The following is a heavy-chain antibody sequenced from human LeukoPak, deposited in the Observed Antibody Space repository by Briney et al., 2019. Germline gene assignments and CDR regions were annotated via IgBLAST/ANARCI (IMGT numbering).Heavy chain of an antibody. J-gene: IGHJ4*02. CDR1: GYTFTGYY. Sequence: ASVKVSCKASGYTFTGYYMHWVRQAPGQGLEWTGWINPNSGGTNYAQKFQGRVTMTRDTSISTAYMELSRLRSDDTAVYYCARVRGSRGYFDYWGQGTLVTVSS. D-gene: IGHD3-16*01. V-gene: IGHV1-2*02. CDR3: ARVRGSRGYFDY. CDR2: INPNSGGT.